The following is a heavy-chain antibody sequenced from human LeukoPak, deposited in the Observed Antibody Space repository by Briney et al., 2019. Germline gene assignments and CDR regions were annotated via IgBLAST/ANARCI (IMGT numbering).Heavy chain of an antibody. J-gene: IGHJ4*02. CDR1: GFTFSSYG. CDR3: AKDRYGSGTYQDY. CDR2: ISYDGSNK. V-gene: IGHV3-30*18. Sequence: GGSLRLSCAASGFTFSSYGMHWVRQAPGKGLEWVAVISYDGSNKYYADSVKGRFTISRDNSKNTLYLQMNSPRAEDTAVYYCAKDRYGSGTYQDYWGQGTLVTVSS. D-gene: IGHD3-10*01.